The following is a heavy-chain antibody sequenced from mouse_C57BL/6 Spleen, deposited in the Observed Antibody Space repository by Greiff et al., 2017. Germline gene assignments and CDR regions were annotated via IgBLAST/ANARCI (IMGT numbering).Heavy chain of an antibody. CDR1: GYTFTSYW. V-gene: IGHV1-64*01. D-gene: IGHD4-1*01. Sequence: VQLQQPGAELVKPGASVKLSCKASGYTFTSYWMHWVKQRSGQGLEWIGMIHPNSGSTNYNEKFKSKATLTVDKSSSTAYMQLSSLTSEDSAVYYCAKLGTDWYFDVWGTGTTVTVSS. J-gene: IGHJ1*03. CDR2: IHPNSGST. CDR3: AKLGTDWYFDV.